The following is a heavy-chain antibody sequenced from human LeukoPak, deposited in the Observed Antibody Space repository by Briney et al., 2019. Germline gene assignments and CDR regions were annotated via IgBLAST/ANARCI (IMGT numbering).Heavy chain of an antibody. CDR2: INHSGST. D-gene: IGHD4-23*01. J-gene: IGHJ4*02. CDR3: ARRAGGYSHPYDY. CDR1: GYSISSGYY. Sequence: SETLSLTCTVSGYSISSGYYWGWIRQPPGKGLEWIGEINHSGSTNYNPSLKSRVTISVDTSKNQFSLKLSSVTAADTAVYYCARRAGGYSHPYDYWGQGILVTVSS. V-gene: IGHV4-38-2*02.